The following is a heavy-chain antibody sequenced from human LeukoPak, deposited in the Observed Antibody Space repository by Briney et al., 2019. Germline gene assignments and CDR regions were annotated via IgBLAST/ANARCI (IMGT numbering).Heavy chain of an antibody. V-gene: IGHV3-23*01. Sequence: QPGGSLRLSCAASGFTFSSYAMSWVRQAPGKGREWGSSISGSGGSKYYAASVKGRCTNSRDSSKNTLYLQMNSLRAEDTAVYYCAKDSFKAVAGSFDYWGQGTLVTVSS. CDR1: GFTFSSYA. D-gene: IGHD6-19*01. CDR3: AKDSFKAVAGSFDY. J-gene: IGHJ4*02. CDR2: ISGSGGSK.